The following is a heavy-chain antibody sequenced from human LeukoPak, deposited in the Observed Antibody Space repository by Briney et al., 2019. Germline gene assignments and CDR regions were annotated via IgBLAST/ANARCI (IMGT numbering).Heavy chain of an antibody. V-gene: IGHV7-4-1*02. CDR3: ARKNNFDAFDI. CDR2: IHTNTGNP. J-gene: IGHJ3*02. CDR1: GCAFSNYA. D-gene: IGHD2/OR15-2a*01. Sequence: GASVKVSCKASGCAFSNYAMNWVRQAPGQGLEWMGWIHTNTGNPTYGQGFTGRFVFSLDTSVSTAYLQISDIKAEDNAVYYCARKNNFDAFDIWGQRTMVTFSS.